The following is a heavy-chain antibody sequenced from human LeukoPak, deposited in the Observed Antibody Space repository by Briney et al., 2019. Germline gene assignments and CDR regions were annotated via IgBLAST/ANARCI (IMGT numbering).Heavy chain of an antibody. V-gene: IGHV3-9*01. CDR1: GFTFDDYA. J-gene: IGHJ4*02. CDR3: AKAAGGYCSSTSCYSPFDY. D-gene: IGHD2-2*02. CDR2: ISWNSGSI. Sequence: HPGGSLRLSCAASGFTFDDYAMHWVRQAPGKGLEWVSGISWNSGSIGYVDSVKGRFTISRDNAKNSLYLQMNSLRAEDTALYYCAKAAGGYCSSTSCYSPFDYWGQGTLVTVSS.